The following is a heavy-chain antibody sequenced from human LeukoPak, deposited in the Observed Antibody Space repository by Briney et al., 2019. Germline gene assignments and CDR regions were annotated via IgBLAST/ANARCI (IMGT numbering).Heavy chain of an antibody. CDR3: SSSSPTSYTDY. CDR2: IYSGGST. CDR1: GFSVGSNY. Sequence: QPGGSLRLSCAASGFSVGSNYMTWVRQAPGKGLECVSVIYSGGSTHYADSVKGRFTISRHNTKNTLYLQMNSLRAEDTAVYYCSSSSPTSYTDYWGQGTLVTVSS. D-gene: IGHD6-13*01. J-gene: IGHJ4*02. V-gene: IGHV3-53*04.